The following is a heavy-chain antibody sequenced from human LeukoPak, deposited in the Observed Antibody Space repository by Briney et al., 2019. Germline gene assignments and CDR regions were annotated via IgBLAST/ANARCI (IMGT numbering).Heavy chain of an antibody. V-gene: IGHV3-30*03. CDR3: ATDASGITHHAMDV. CDR1: GFTFSNYG. J-gene: IGHJ6*02. D-gene: IGHD3-10*01. Sequence: GGSLRLSCAASGFTFSNYGMHWLRQAPGKGLEWVALISTDGSKTYYADSVKGRFTISRDNSKNALDLQMNRLRNEDTAVYYCATDASGITHHAMDVWGQGTTVTVSS. CDR2: ISTDGSKT.